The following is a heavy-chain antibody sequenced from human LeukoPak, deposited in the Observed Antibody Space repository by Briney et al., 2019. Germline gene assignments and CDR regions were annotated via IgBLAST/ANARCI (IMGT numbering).Heavy chain of an antibody. Sequence: PGGSLRLSCAASGFTFSRNGMTWVRQAPGKGLEWVSAISGSGGSTYYADSVKGRFTISRDNSKNTLYLQMNSLRAEDTAVYYCARGLGSGSYYRYFDYWGQGTLVTVSS. J-gene: IGHJ4*02. CDR2: ISGSGGST. CDR1: GFTFSRNG. D-gene: IGHD1-26*01. CDR3: ARGLGSGSYYRYFDY. V-gene: IGHV3-23*01.